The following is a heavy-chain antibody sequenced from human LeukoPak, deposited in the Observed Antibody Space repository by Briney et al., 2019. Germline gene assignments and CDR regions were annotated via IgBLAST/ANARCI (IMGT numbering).Heavy chain of an antibody. CDR1: GGTFSSYA. Sequence: SVKVSCKASGGTFSSYAISWVRQAPGQGLEWMGRIIPIFGTANYAQKFQGRVTITTDESTSTAYMELSSLRSEDTAVYYCARDPVSGVVAARVYYYYMDVWGKGTTVTVSS. CDR2: IIPIFGTA. V-gene: IGHV1-69*05. D-gene: IGHD2-15*01. J-gene: IGHJ6*03. CDR3: ARDPVSGVVAARVYYYYMDV.